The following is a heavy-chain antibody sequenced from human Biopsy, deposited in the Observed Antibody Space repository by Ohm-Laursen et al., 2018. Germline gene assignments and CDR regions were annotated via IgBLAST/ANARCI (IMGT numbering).Heavy chain of an antibody. J-gene: IGHJ4*02. CDR3: ARDGEAKYCRHGVCPSDY. V-gene: IGHV3-21*01. D-gene: IGHD2-8*01. CDR1: GFSFDNYA. Sequence: SLRLSCTASGFSFDNYAMNWVRQAPGKGLEWVSSISASGNHIYYTDSVKGRFTVSRDNGKNSLDLQMNSLRGEDTAVYYCARDGEAKYCRHGVCPSDYWGQGTLVTVSS. CDR2: ISASGNHI.